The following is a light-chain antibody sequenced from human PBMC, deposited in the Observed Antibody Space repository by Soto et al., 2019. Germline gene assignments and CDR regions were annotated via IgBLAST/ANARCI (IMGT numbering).Light chain of an antibody. J-gene: IGKJ2*01. V-gene: IGKV3-20*01. Sequence: EILLMQSPGTLSLSPGERATLSGRASQIINGNYLAWYQQKPGQAPRLLIYGASSRATGIPDRFSGSGSGTDFTLTISRLEPEDFAVYYCQQYSSSVMYTFGQGTKLEIK. CDR3: QQYSSSVMYT. CDR1: QIINGNY. CDR2: GAS.